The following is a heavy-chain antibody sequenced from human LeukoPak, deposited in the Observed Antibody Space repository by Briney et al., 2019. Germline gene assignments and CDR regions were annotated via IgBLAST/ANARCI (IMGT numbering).Heavy chain of an antibody. CDR3: ARVSYSTSHIVGYYFDY. CDR1: GYTFTSYG. CDR2: ISAYNGNT. Sequence: ASVKVSCKASGYTFTSYGISWVRQAPGQGLEWMGWISAYNGNTNYAQKLQGRVTMTTDTSTSTAYMELRSLRSEGTAVYYCARVSYSTSHIVGYYFDYWGQGTLVTVSS. D-gene: IGHD1-26*01. J-gene: IGHJ4*02. V-gene: IGHV1-18*01.